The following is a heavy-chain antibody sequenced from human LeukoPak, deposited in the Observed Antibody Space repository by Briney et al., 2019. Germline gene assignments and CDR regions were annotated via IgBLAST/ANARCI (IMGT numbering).Heavy chain of an antibody. CDR3: ARRGYSGSYCTFDS. Sequence: SETLSLTCAVSGYSISSGYYWGWIRPSPGKGLEWIGSIYHSGSTYYNPSLKSRVTISVDTSKNQFSLKLSSVTAADTAVYHCARRGYSGSYCTFDSWGQGTLVTVSS. CDR1: GYSISSGYY. D-gene: IGHD1-26*01. CDR2: IYHSGST. J-gene: IGHJ4*02. V-gene: IGHV4-38-2*01.